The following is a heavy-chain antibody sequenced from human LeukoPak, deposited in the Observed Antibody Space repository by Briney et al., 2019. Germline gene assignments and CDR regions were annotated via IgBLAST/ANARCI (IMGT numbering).Heavy chain of an antibody. J-gene: IGHJ4*02. Sequence: ASVKVSCKVSGYTFTDYYMHWVRQAPGQGLEWVVGIFPSSGATNYAPKFQGRVTMDRDTSNTTAYMEMSGLRADDTAIYYCERSIAAAGKYYFDYWGQGTLVTVSS. CDR3: ERSIAAAGKYYFDY. V-gene: IGHV1-2*02. CDR2: IFPSSGAT. D-gene: IGHD6-13*01. CDR1: GYTFTDYY.